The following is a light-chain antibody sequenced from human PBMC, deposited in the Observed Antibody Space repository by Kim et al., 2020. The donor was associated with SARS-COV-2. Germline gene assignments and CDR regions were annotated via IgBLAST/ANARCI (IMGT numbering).Light chain of an antibody. V-gene: IGLV3-19*01. CDR3: NSRDSSGNHYV. J-gene: IGLJ1*01. Sequence: SSELTQDPAVSVGLGQTVRITCQGDSLRSYYASWYQQKPGQAPVLVIYGKNNRPSGIPDRFSGSSSGNTASLTITGAQAEDEADYYCNSRDSSGNHYVFGTGTKVTVL. CDR1: SLRSYY. CDR2: GKN.